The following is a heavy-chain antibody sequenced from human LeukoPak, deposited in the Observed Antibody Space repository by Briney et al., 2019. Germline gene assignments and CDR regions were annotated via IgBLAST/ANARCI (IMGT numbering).Heavy chain of an antibody. V-gene: IGHV4-38-2*02. CDR1: GYSISSGYF. J-gene: IGHJ5*02. D-gene: IGHD2-2*01. CDR3: ARHYCSSTSCEDLFDP. Sequence: SETLSLTCTVSGYSISSGYFWGWIRQSPGKGLEWIGSIYFHGGTYYNPSLKSRISISLDTSKNQFSLKLSSVTAADTAVYYCARHYCSSTSCEDLFDPWGQGTLVTVSS. CDR2: IYFHGGT.